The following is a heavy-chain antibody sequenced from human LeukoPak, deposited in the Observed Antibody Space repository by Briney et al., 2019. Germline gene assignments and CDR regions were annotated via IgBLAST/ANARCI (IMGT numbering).Heavy chain of an antibody. Sequence: GGSLRLSCAASGFTFNSYGMHWVRQAPGKGLEWVAVISYDGSNKYYADSVKGRFTISRDNSKNTLYLQMNSLRAEDTAVYYCATLAAAGPGWGQGTLVTVSS. D-gene: IGHD6-13*01. CDR1: GFTFNSYG. CDR2: ISYDGSNK. V-gene: IGHV3-30*03. J-gene: IGHJ4*02. CDR3: ATLAAAGPG.